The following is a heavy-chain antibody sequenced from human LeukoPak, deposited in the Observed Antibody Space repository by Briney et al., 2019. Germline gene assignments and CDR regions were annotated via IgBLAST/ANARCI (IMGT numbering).Heavy chain of an antibody. CDR2: MYTSGST. Sequence: PSETLSLTCTVSGGSISSYYWSWIRQPAGKGLEWIGRMYTSGSTNYNPSLKSRVTMSVDTSKNQLSLKLSSVTAADTAVYYCARDWAAAGTWGFDPWGQGTLVTVSS. D-gene: IGHD6-13*01. CDR1: GGSISSYY. J-gene: IGHJ5*02. V-gene: IGHV4-4*07. CDR3: ARDWAAAGTWGFDP.